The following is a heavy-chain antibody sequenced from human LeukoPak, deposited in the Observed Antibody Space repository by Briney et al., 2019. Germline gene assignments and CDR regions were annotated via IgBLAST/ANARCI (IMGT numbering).Heavy chain of an antibody. V-gene: IGHV1-2*02. CDR3: ARDLHYDSSGYYENWFDP. Sequence: ASVKVSCKASGYTFTGYYLHWVRQAPGQGLEWMGWINSNSGGTNYAQKFQGRVTVTRDTSISTAYMELSRLRSDDTAVYYCARDLHYDSSGYYENWFDPWGQGTLVTVSS. CDR2: INSNSGGT. CDR1: GYTFTGYY. D-gene: IGHD3-22*01. J-gene: IGHJ5*02.